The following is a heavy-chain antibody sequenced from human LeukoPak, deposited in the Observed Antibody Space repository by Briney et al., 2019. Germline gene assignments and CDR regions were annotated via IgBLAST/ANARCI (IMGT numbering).Heavy chain of an antibody. V-gene: IGHV3-30*04. Sequence: GRSLTLSCAVSGFTVSTTSMHWVRQSPGKGLEWLAVISFDGGEKLYADSVNGRFTISTDTTTNTVSLEVNSMTSKDRAVYYCARVKLENCGMTSCYVFDSWGQGTLVIVSS. J-gene: IGHJ4*02. D-gene: IGHD2-2*01. CDR2: ISFDGGEK. CDR3: ARVKLENCGMTSCYVFDS. CDR1: GFTVSTTS.